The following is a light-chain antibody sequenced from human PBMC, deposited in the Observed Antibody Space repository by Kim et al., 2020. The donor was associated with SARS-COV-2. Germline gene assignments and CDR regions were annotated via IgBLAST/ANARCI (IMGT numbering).Light chain of an antibody. V-gene: IGLV10-54*01. J-gene: IGLJ3*02. CDR3: SAWDSSLSAWV. CDR2: RNN. CDR1: SNNVGNQG. Sequence: RQTATLNCTGNSNNVGNQGAAWLQQHQGHPPKLRSYRNNNRPSGISERLSASRSGNTASLTITGLQPEDEADYYCSAWDSSLSAWVFGGGTQLTVL.